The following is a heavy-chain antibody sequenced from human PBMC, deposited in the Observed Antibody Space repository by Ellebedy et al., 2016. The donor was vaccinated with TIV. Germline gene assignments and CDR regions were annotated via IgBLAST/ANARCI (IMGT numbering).Heavy chain of an antibody. V-gene: IGHV3-7*01. CDR1: GFNFRSYW. D-gene: IGHD4-17*01. CDR2: IRQEGDEI. Sequence: GGSLRLSCAASGFNFRSYWMTWVRQAPGKGLEWVAKIRQEGDEIYYVESVKGRFPISRDNAKNSLFLQLHSLRVEDTAVYYCARRASYGEYAVQVNPWFDPWGQGTLVTVSS. CDR3: ARRASYGEYAVQVNPWFDP. J-gene: IGHJ5*02.